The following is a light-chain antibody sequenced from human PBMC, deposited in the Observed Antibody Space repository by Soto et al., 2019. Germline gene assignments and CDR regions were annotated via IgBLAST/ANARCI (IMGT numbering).Light chain of an antibody. V-gene: IGLV1-44*01. Sequence: QSVLTQPPSASGTPGQWVTISCSGSGSNIGTNTVTWYQQLPGAAPRLLIYSDNQRPSWVLARFSGSKSGTSASLAISGLQSEDEADYYCAAWDGSFVVFGGGTKLTVL. J-gene: IGLJ3*02. CDR1: GSNIGTNT. CDR2: SDN. CDR3: AAWDGSFVV.